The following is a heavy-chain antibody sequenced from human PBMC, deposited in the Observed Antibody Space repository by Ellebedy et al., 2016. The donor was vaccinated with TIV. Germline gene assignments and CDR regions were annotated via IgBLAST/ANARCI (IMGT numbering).Heavy chain of an antibody. CDR1: GFTFSRYA. J-gene: IGHJ4*02. CDR2: ISGSGVST. D-gene: IGHD3-9*01. V-gene: IGHV3-23*01. CDR3: AKRSGVALTGYYTDY. Sequence: GGSLRLSCAASGFTFSRYAMSWVRQAPGKGLEWVSVISGSGVSTYSADSVKGRFTISRDNPRNTLYLQLNSLRVEDTAVYYCAKRSGVALTGYYTDYWGQGTLVTVSS.